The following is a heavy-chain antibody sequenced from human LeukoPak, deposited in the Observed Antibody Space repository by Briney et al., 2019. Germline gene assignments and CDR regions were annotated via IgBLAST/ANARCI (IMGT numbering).Heavy chain of an antibody. Sequence: GGSLRLSCAASGFTFSDYYMSWIRQAPGKGLEWVSYISSSGSTIYYADSVKGRFTISRDNAKNSLYLQMNSLRAEDTAVYYCAGASMTPHFDYWGQGTLVTVSS. CDR1: GFTFSDYY. J-gene: IGHJ4*02. CDR3: AGASMTPHFDY. CDR2: ISSSGSTI. D-gene: IGHD2-15*01. V-gene: IGHV3-11*04.